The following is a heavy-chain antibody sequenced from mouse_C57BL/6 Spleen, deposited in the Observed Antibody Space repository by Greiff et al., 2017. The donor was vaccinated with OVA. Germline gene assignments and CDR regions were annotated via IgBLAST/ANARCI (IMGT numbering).Heavy chain of an antibody. CDR1: GFTFSSYA. Sequence: EVQVVESGGGLVKPGGSLKLSCAASGFTFSSYAMSWVRQTPEQRLEWVATISDGGSYTYYPDNVKGRFTISRDNAKNNLYLQMSHLKSEDTAMYYCARGVYFDYCGQGTTLTVSS. J-gene: IGHJ2*01. CDR3: ARGVYFDY. V-gene: IGHV5-4*01. CDR2: ISDGGSYT.